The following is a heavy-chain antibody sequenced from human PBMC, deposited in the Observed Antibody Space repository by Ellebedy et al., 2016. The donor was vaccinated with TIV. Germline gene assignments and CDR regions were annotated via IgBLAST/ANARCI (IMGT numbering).Heavy chain of an antibody. V-gene: IGHV1-2*02. CDR1: GFTFGVVPY. Sequence: ASVKVSXXTSGFTFGVVPYIHWVRQAPGQRPEWMGWINPYSGDTDYAEKFHGRVTMTRDTSVNSAYLELSSLKSDDTAVYYCARDQELRFKNRHTSPDASDIWGQGTVVTVSS. D-gene: IGHD3-3*01. CDR3: ARDQELRFKNRHTSPDASDI. CDR2: INPYSGDT. J-gene: IGHJ3*02.